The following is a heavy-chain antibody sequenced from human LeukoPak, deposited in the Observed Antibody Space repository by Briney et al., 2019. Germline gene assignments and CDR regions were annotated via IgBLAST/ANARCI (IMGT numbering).Heavy chain of an antibody. J-gene: IGHJ6*03. D-gene: IGHD3-10*01. CDR3: ARGLRITKHMDV. CDR1: GGSISSYY. V-gene: IGHV4-59*12. CDR2: IYYSGST. Sequence: SETLSLTCTVSGGSISSYYWGWIRQPPGPGLEWIGYIYYSGSTNYNPSLKSRVTISVDTSKNQFSLKLSSVTAADTAVYYCARGLRITKHMDVWGKGTTVTVSS.